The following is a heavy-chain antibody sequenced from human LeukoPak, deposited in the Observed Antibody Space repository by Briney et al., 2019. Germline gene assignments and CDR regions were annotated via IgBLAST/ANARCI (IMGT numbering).Heavy chain of an antibody. J-gene: IGHJ3*02. Sequence: GSLRLSCSASGFTFSNYWMSWIRQPPGKGLEWIGSIYYSGSTYYNPSLKSRVTISVDTSKNQFSLKLSSVTAADTAVYYCAGVPTYYYDSSGYYGGANAFDIWGQGTMVTVSS. V-gene: IGHV4-39*01. CDR1: GFTFSNYW. D-gene: IGHD3-22*01. CDR3: AGVPTYYYDSSGYYGGANAFDI. CDR2: IYYSGST.